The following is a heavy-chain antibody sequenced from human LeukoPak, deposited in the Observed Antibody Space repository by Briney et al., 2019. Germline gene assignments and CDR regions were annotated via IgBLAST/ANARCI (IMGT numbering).Heavy chain of an antibody. Sequence: GASVKVSCKASGYTFTSYGISWVRQAPGQGLEWMGWISAYNGNTNYAQKLQGRVTMTTDTSTSTAYMELRSLRSDDTAVYYCARVDDILTGNYSLYYFDYWGQGTLVTVSS. CDR2: ISAYNGNT. J-gene: IGHJ4*02. D-gene: IGHD3-9*01. CDR3: ARVDDILTGNYSLYYFDY. CDR1: GYTFTSYG. V-gene: IGHV1-18*01.